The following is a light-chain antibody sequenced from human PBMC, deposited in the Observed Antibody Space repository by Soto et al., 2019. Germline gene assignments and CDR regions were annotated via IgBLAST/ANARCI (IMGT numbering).Light chain of an antibody. CDR1: SSNIGSNT. Sequence: QSVLTQPPSASGTPGQRVTISCSGSSSNIGSNTVNWYKQVPGTAPKFLIYSNNQRPSGVPDRISGSKSDTSASLAISGLQYEDEAEYYCATWDDSLNGVVFGGGTKLTV. J-gene: IGLJ2*01. V-gene: IGLV1-44*01. CDR2: SNN. CDR3: ATWDDSLNGVV.